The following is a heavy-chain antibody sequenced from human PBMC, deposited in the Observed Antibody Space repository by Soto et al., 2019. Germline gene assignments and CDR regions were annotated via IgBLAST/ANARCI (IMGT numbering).Heavy chain of an antibody. CDR1: GGSFSGYY. Sequence: SETLSLTCAVYGGSFSGYYWSWIRQPPGKGLEWIGEINHSGSTNYNPSLKSRVTISVDTSKNQFSLKLSSVTAADTAVYYCARGWRGSGSYYKGYRGMDVWGQGTTVTVS. J-gene: IGHJ6*02. V-gene: IGHV4-34*01. CDR2: INHSGST. D-gene: IGHD3-10*01. CDR3: ARGWRGSGSYYKGYRGMDV.